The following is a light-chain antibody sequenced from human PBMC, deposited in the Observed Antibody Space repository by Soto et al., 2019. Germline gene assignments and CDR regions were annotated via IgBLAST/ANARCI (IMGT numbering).Light chain of an antibody. Sequence: PQGERATLSCRASQSVSSYLAWYQQKPGQAPRLLIYDASNRATGIPARFSGSGSGTDFTLTISSLEPEDFAVYYCQQRSIRVTFGQVTRLEIK. CDR2: DAS. CDR1: QSVSSY. J-gene: IGKJ5*01. V-gene: IGKV3-11*01. CDR3: QQRSIRVT.